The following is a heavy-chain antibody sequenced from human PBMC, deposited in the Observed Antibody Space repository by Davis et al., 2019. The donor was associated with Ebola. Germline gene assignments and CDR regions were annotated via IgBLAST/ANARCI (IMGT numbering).Heavy chain of an antibody. V-gene: IGHV4-34*01. Sequence: SETLSLTCAVYGGSFSGYYWSWIRQPPGKGLEWIGEIYHSGSTNYNPSLKSRVTISVDKSKNQFSLKLSSVTAADTAVYYCARDSSGRGTFDYWGQGTLVTVSS. D-gene: IGHD6-19*01. J-gene: IGHJ4*02. CDR2: IYHSGST. CDR1: GGSFSGYY. CDR3: ARDSSGRGTFDY.